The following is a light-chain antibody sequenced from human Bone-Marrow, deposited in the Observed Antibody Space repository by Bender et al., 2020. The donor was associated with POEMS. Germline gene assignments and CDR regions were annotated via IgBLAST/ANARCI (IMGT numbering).Light chain of an antibody. Sequence: QPVLTQTPSASGTPGQSVTISCSGTSSNFGNNAANWYQHVPGTAPNLLIYSNNQRRSGVPDRFSASTSGTSASLAISGLHSDDEADYYCSSWDDSLNGWVFGGGTKLTVL. CDR1: SSNFGNNA. CDR2: SNN. V-gene: IGLV1-44*01. J-gene: IGLJ3*02. CDR3: SSWDDSLNGWV.